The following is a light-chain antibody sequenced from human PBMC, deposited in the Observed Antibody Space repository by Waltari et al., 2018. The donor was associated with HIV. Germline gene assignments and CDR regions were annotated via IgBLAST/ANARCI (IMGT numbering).Light chain of an antibody. CDR3: QQSFSVPLT. J-gene: IGKJ4*01. CDR2: GAS. V-gene: IGKV1-39*01. Sequence: DIQMTQSPSSLSASVGDRVTITCRASQSITTYLNWFQQKPGKAPNLLIYGASSLQSGVPSRFSGSGSGTDFTLTISSLQPEDFASYYCQQSFSVPLTFGGGTKVEIK. CDR1: QSITTY.